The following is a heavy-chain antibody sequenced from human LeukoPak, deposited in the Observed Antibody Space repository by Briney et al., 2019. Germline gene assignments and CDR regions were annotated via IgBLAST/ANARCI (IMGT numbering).Heavy chain of an antibody. Sequence: PSETLSLTCTVSGGSISSYYWSWIRQPPGKGLEWIGYIYYSGSTNYNPSLKSRVTISVDTSKNQFSLKLSSVTAADTAVYYCARALSRDDFWSGSEYYFDYWGQGTLVTVSS. CDR2: IYYSGST. CDR1: GGSISSYY. J-gene: IGHJ4*02. CDR3: ARALSRDDFWSGSEYYFDY. D-gene: IGHD3-3*01. V-gene: IGHV4-59*12.